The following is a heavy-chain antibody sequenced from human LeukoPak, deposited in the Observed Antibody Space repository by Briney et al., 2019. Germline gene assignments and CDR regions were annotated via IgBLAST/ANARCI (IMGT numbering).Heavy chain of an antibody. CDR1: GVSISSYY. V-gene: IGHV4-59*01. CDR3: AKGMVRGVIFP. CDR2: IYYSGST. J-gene: IGHJ5*02. D-gene: IGHD3-10*01. Sequence: SETLSLTCTVSGVSISSYYWSWIRQTPGKGLEWVGYIYYSGSTNYNPSLKSRVTISVDTSKNQFSRKLSSVTAADTAVYYCAKGMVRGVIFPWGQGTLVTVSS.